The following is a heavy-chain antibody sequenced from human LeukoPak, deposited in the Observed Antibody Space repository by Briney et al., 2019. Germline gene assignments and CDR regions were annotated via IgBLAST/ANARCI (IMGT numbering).Heavy chain of an antibody. D-gene: IGHD4-17*01. J-gene: IGHJ4*02. CDR2: ISGSGGST. CDR3: AKRVATVTNGRYFDY. V-gene: IGHV3-23*01. CDR1: GFTFSSYA. Sequence: GGSLRLSCAASGFTFSSYAMSWVRQAPGRGLEWVSAISGSGGSTYYADSVKGRFTISRDNSKNTLYLQMSSLRAEDTAVYYCAKRVATVTNGRYFDYWGQGTLVTVSS.